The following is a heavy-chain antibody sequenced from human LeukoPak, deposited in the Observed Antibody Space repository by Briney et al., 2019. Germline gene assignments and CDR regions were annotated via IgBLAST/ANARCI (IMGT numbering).Heavy chain of an antibody. D-gene: IGHD4-11*01. CDR3: AKPARTDYTDY. J-gene: IGHJ4*02. CDR1: GFTFSSYA. CDR2: INGSGGST. V-gene: IGHV3-23*01. Sequence: GGSLRLSCAASGFTFSSYAMNWVRQAPGKGLEWVSGINGSGGSTYYAGSGKGRCTIPRDNSKNTLYLQMNSLRAEDTAVYYCAKPARTDYTDYWGQGTLVTVSS.